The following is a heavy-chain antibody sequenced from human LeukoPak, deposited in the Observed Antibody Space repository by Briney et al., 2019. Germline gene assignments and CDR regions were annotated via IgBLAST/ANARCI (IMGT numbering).Heavy chain of an antibody. J-gene: IGHJ6*02. CDR3: ARVPRCGSGGSCPFQTYYYYGMDV. Sequence: ASVKVSRKASGYTFTGYYMHWVRQAPGQGLEWMGWINPNSGGTNYAQKFQGRVTMTRDTSISTAYMELSRLRSDDTAVYYCARVPRCGSGGSCPFQTYYYYGMDVWGQGTTVTVSS. V-gene: IGHV1-2*02. D-gene: IGHD2-15*01. CDR2: INPNSGGT. CDR1: GYTFTGYY.